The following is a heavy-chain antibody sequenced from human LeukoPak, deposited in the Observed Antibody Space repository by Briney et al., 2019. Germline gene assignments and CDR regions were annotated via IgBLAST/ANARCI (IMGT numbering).Heavy chain of an antibody. CDR3: ARDKRGSYDSSGYYLWTFDY. Sequence: AASVKVSCKASGYTFTSYDINWVRQATGQGLEWMGWMNPNSGNTGYAQKFQGRVTITRNTSISTAYMELSSLRSEDTAVYYCARDKRGSYDSSGYYLWTFDYWGQGTLVTVSS. D-gene: IGHD3-22*01. J-gene: IGHJ4*02. V-gene: IGHV1-8*03. CDR2: MNPNSGNT. CDR1: GYTFTSYD.